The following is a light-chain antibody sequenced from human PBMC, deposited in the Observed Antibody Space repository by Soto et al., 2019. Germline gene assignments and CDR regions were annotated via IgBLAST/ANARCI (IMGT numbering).Light chain of an antibody. J-gene: IGLJ2*01. CDR1: SSDVGGYNY. Sequence: QSVLTQPASVSGSPGQPITISCTGTSSDVGGYNYVSWYQQHPGKAPKLMIYDVSNRPSGVSNRFSGSRSGNTASLTISGLQAEDEAHYYCSSYTGSTTLVIFGGGTKLTVL. CDR3: SSYTGSTTLVI. V-gene: IGLV2-14*01. CDR2: DVS.